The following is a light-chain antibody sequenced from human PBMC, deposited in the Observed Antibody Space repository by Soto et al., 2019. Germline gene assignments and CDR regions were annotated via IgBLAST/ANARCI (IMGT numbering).Light chain of an antibody. CDR2: AAS. CDR3: QQANSFRPN. Sequence: DIQMTQSPSSVSASVGDRVTITCRASQGISSWLGWYQQKPGKAPKLLIYAASSLQSGVPSRFSGSGSGTDFTLTISSPQPEDFATYYCQQANSFRPNFGQGTRLEIK. V-gene: IGKV1D-12*01. CDR1: QGISSW. J-gene: IGKJ5*01.